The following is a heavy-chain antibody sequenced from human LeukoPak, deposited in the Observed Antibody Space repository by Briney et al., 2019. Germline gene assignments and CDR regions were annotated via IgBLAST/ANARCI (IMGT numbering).Heavy chain of an antibody. D-gene: IGHD3-10*01. CDR1: GFSFSRYW. Sequence: GGSLRLSCAASGFSFSRYWMNWVRQAPGKGLEWVANIKGDGIEKNYVDSVKGRFSISRDNAMNSLYLQMDSLRAEDTAVYYCAKEGAYPIITYDSWGQGALVTVSS. V-gene: IGHV3-7*01. CDR3: AKEGAYPIITYDS. J-gene: IGHJ5*01. CDR2: IKGDGIEK.